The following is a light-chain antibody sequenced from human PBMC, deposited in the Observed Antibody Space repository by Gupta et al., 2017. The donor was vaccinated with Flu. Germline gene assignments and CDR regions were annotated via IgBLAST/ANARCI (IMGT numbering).Light chain of an antibody. Sequence: DIVMTQSPLSLPVTPGEPASITCRSSQSLLHSNGYNYWDWYLQKPGQSPQLLIYLGANRASGGPERCSGSGGGTEDTLKISRVEEEDVGVYYCSQALKTSIFTFGHGTKVDFK. CDR3: SQALKTSIFT. CDR1: QSLLHSNGYNY. CDR2: LGA. V-gene: IGKV2-28*01. J-gene: IGKJ3*01.